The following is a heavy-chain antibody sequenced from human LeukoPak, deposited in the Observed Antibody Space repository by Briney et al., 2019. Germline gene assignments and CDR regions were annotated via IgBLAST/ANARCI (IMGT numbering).Heavy chain of an antibody. Sequence: GGSLRLSCAVSGFTFSGFWMSWSRQAPGKGLEWVASINSDGSEGYYADVVKGRFTISRDNAKNSLYLQINSLRAEDTAVYYCARDQYGGYALDYWGQGTLVTVPS. CDR3: ARDQYGGYALDY. J-gene: IGHJ4*02. D-gene: IGHD4-17*01. CDR2: INSDGSEG. V-gene: IGHV3-7*03. CDR1: GFTFSGFW.